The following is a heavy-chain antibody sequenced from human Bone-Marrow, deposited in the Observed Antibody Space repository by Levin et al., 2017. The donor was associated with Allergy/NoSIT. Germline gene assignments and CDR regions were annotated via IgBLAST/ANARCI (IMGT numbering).Heavy chain of an antibody. D-gene: IGHD5-24*01. J-gene: IGHJ3*02. CDR2: ISGSGGST. CDR3: AKDLATPPGDVTENDAFDI. CDR1: GFTFSSYA. Sequence: GGSLRLSCAASGFTFSSYAMSWVRQAPGKGLEWVSAISGSGGSTYYADSVKGRFTISRDNSKNTLYLQMNSLRAEDTAVYYCAKDLATPPGDVTENDAFDIWGQGTMVTVSS. V-gene: IGHV3-23*01.